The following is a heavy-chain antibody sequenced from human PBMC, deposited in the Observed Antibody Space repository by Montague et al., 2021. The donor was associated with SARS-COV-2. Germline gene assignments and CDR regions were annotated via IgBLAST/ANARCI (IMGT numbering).Heavy chain of an antibody. CDR1: GDSVSSNSVS. J-gene: IGHJ4*02. V-gene: IGHV6-1*01. CDR3: ARERWAVGVSFDY. CDR2: TYYRSRWSN. D-gene: IGHD1-26*01. Sequence: CAISGDSVSSNSVSWSWIRQSPSRGLEWLGRTYYRSRWSNDYAVSVRSRIIINPDTSTNQFSLQLSSVTPEDTAVYFCARERWAVGVSFDYWGQGTLVTVSS.